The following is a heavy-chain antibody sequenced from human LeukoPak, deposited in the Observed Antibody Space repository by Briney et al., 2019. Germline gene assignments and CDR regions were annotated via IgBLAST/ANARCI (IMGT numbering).Heavy chain of an antibody. CDR1: GGSISSYY. J-gene: IGHJ4*02. CDR3: ARGLYDSSGYYYFDY. CDR2: IYYSGST. V-gene: IGHV4-59*01. Sequence: SETLSLTCTVSGGSISSYYWSWIRQPPGKGLEWIGYIYYSGSTNYNPSLKGRVTISVVTSKNQFSLKLSSVTAADTAVYYCARGLYDSSGYYYFDYWGQGTLVTVSS. D-gene: IGHD3-22*01.